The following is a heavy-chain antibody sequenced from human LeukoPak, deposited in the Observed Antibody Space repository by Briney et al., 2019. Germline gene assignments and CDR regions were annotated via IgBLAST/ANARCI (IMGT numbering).Heavy chain of an antibody. Sequence: ETLSLTCAVYGGSFSGYYWSWIRQPPGKGLEWIGEINHSGSTNYNPSLKSRVTISVGTSKNQFSLKLSSVTAADTAVYYCARSGYCSGGSCYYYYGMDVWGQGTTVTVSS. D-gene: IGHD2-15*01. CDR2: INHSGST. CDR1: GGSFSGYY. V-gene: IGHV4-34*01. J-gene: IGHJ6*02. CDR3: ARSGYCSGGSCYYYYGMDV.